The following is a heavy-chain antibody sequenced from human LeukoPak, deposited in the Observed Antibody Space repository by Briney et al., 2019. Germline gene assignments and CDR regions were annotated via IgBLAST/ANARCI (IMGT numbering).Heavy chain of an antibody. J-gene: IGHJ4*02. CDR2: ISWSGDRM. V-gene: IGHV3-9*01. CDR3: EKDLGGSATTF. D-gene: IGHD3-16*01. CDR1: GFTFEDHV. Sequence: PGGSLRLSCAASGFTFEDHVMRWVRQAPGKGLEWVSSISWSGDRMGYADAVKGRFTISRDNAKNSLFLQMNSLIVEDTALYYFEKDLGGSATTFGGRGTLVTVSS.